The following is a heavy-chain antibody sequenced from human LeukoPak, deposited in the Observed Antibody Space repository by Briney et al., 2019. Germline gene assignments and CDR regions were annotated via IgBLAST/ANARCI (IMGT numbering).Heavy chain of an antibody. Sequence: GGSLRLSCVASGLTFGNYGMNWVRQAPGKGLEWGSYISSSSSTIYYADSVKGRFTISRDNAKNSLYLQMHSLRDEDTAVYYCARQPRYYGSGSYYHGAFDIWGQGTMVTVSS. J-gene: IGHJ3*02. CDR2: ISSSSSTI. D-gene: IGHD3-10*01. CDR3: ARQPRYYGSGSYYHGAFDI. CDR1: GLTFGNYG. V-gene: IGHV3-48*02.